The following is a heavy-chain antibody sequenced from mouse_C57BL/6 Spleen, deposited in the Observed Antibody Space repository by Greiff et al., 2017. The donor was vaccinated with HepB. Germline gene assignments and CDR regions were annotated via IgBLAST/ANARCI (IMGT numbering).Heavy chain of an antibody. CDR2: INSNGGST. CDR3: ARMARTIN. J-gene: IGHJ2*01. CDR1: GFTFSSYG. V-gene: IGHV5-6-3*01. Sequence: EVQLVESGGGLVQPGGSLKLSCAASGFTFSSYGMSWVRQTPDKRLELVATINSNGGSTYYPDSVKGRFTISRDNAKNTLYLQMSSLKSEDTARYYCARMARTINWGQGTTLTSSS.